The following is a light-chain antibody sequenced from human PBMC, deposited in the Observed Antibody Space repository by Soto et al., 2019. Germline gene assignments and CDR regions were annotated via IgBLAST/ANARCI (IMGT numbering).Light chain of an antibody. Sequence: QSVLAQPASVSGSPGQSIAISCTGTSSDVGGYNYVSWYQQHPGKAPKLMIYEVSNRPSGVSNRFSGSKSGNTAPLTISGLQAEDEADYYCSSYTSSSTSVFGTGTKVTVL. CDR3: SSYTSSSTSV. CDR2: EVS. CDR1: SSDVGGYNY. J-gene: IGLJ1*01. V-gene: IGLV2-14*01.